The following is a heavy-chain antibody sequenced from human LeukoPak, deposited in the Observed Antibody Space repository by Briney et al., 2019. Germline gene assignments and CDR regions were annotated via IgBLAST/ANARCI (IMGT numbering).Heavy chain of an antibody. CDR2: IYYSGST. CDR3: ARQDHAFDI. V-gene: IGHV4-59*08. J-gene: IGHJ3*02. Sequence: SETLSLTCTDSGDSISSYYWSWIRQPPGKGLEWIGYIYYSGSTNYNPSLKSRVTISVDTSKNQFSLKLSSVTAADTAVYYCARQDHAFDIWGQGTMVTVSS. CDR1: GDSISSYY.